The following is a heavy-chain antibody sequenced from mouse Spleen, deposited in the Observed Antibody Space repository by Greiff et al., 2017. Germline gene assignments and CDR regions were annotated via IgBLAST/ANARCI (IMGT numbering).Heavy chain of an antibody. J-gene: IGHJ1*01. CDR2: INSNGGST. D-gene: IGHD1-1*01. V-gene: IGHV5-6-3*01. CDR1: GFTFSSYG. CDR3: AREDYYGSSYWYFDV. Sequence: EVKLVESGGGLVQPGGSLKLSCAASGFTFSSYGMSWVRQTPDKRLELVATINSNGGSTYYPDSVKGRFTISRDNAKNTLYLQMSSLKSEDTAMYYCAREDYYGSSYWYFDVWGAGTTVTVSS.